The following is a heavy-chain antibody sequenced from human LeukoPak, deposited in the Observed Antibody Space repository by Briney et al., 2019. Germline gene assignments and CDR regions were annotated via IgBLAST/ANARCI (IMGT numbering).Heavy chain of an antibody. CDR2: IIPIFGTA. CDR3: ARALEQQLNWFDP. Sequence: ASVKASCKASGGTFSSYAISWVRQAPGQGLEWMGGIIPIFGTANYAQKFQGRVTITADKSTSTAYMELSSLRSEDTAVYYCARALEQQLNWFDPWGQGTLVTVSS. J-gene: IGHJ5*02. D-gene: IGHD6-13*01. V-gene: IGHV1-69*06. CDR1: GGTFSSYA.